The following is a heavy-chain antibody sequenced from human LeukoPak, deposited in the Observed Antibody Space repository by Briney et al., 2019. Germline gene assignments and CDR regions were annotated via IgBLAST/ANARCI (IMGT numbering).Heavy chain of an antibody. Sequence: GGSLRLSCAASGFTFSSYSMNWVRQAPGKGLEWVSSISSSSSYIYYADSVKGRFTISRDNAKNSLYLQMNSLRAEDTAVYYCARDTGVVPAALFDYWGQGTLVTVSS. CDR1: GFTFSSYS. D-gene: IGHD2-2*01. CDR3: ARDTGVVPAALFDY. J-gene: IGHJ4*02. V-gene: IGHV3-21*01. CDR2: ISSSSSYI.